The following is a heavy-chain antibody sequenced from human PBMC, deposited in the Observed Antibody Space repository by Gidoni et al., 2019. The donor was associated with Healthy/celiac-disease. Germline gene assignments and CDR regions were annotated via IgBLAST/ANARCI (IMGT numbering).Heavy chain of an antibody. D-gene: IGHD4-4*01. CDR3: TTDYSNQPHYYYGMDV. V-gene: IGHV3-15*01. CDR2: IKSKTDGGTT. Sequence: EVQLVESGGGLVKPGGSLRLSCAASGFTFSNAWMSWVRQAPGKGLEWVGRIKSKTDGGTTDYAAPVKGRFTISRDDSKNTLYLQMNSLKTEDTAVYYCTTDYSNQPHYYYGMDVWGQGTTVTVSS. J-gene: IGHJ6*02. CDR1: GFTFSNAW.